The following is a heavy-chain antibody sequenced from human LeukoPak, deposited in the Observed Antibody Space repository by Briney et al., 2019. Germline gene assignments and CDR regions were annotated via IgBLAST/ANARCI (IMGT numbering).Heavy chain of an antibody. J-gene: IGHJ4*02. Sequence: NASETLSLTCNVSGYSISSGYYWAWIRQAPGKGLEWIGSIYHSGYTHYNPSLKGRVTISVDTSKNDFSLKLSSVAAADTAIYYCARDMNPTHYFDYWGQGTLVTVSS. CDR3: ARDMNPTHYFDY. D-gene: IGHD3-16*01. CDR1: GYSISSGYY. V-gene: IGHV4-38-2*02. CDR2: IYHSGYT.